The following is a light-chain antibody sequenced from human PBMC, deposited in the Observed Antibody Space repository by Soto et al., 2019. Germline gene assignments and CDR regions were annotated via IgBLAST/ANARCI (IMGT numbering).Light chain of an antibody. CDR3: QQYNDWPFT. Sequence: EIVMTQSPATLSVSPGERATLSCRASQSVSSNLVWYQQKPGQVPRLLIYGASTRATGFPARFSGSGSGTEFTLTISSLQSEDFAVYYCQQYNDWPFTFGGGTKVEIK. CDR2: GAS. CDR1: QSVSSN. V-gene: IGKV3-15*01. J-gene: IGKJ4*01.